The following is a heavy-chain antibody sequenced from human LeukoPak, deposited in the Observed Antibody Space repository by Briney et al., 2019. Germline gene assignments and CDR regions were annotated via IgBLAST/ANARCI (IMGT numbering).Heavy chain of an antibody. CDR2: INSGGSD. CDR3: AKDQNTVATAPFDY. Sequence: GGSLRLSCPASGLTFSSYAMRWVRQAPGKGLEWVSCINSGGSDYDEDFVRGRFTISRDNSKNVLHLKMNSLGAEDTALYYCAKDQNTVATAPFDYWGLGTLVIVSS. V-gene: IGHV3-23*02. CDR1: GLTFSSYA. J-gene: IGHJ4*02. D-gene: IGHD4-17*01.